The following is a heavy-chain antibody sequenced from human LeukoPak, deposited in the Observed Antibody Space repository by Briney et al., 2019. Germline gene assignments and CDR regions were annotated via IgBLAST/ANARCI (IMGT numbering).Heavy chain of an antibody. D-gene: IGHD2-8*02. V-gene: IGHV4-4*07. CDR2: IYTSGST. J-gene: IGHJ4*02. CDR1: SGSISSYY. Sequence: SETLSLTCTVSSGSISSYYWSWIRQPAGKGLEWIGRIYTSGSTNYNPSLKSRVTISIDMSRNQFSLKLSSLTAADTAVYYCARHGGVGVIPDFDYWGPGTLSPSPQ. CDR3: ARHGGVGVIPDFDY.